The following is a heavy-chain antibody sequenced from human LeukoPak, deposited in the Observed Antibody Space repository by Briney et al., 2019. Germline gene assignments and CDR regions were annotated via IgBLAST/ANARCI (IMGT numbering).Heavy chain of an antibody. V-gene: IGHV3-7*03. CDR1: GFTFSSYW. CDR3: ARGGGLDV. J-gene: IGHJ6*02. Sequence: QTGGSLRLSCAASGFTFSSYWMNWARQAPGMGLEWVASINHNGNVNYYVDSVKGRFTISRDNAKNSLYLQMSNLRAEDTAVYFCARGGGLDVWGQGATVTVSS. CDR2: INHNGNVN. D-gene: IGHD3-16*01.